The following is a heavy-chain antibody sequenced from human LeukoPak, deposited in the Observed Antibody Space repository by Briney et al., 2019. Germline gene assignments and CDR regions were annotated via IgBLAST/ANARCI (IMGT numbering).Heavy chain of an antibody. D-gene: IGHD3-22*01. CDR2: IYYSGST. CDR1: GGSISNHY. V-gene: IGHV4-59*08. J-gene: IGHJ3*02. CDR3: ASCHMAYSSLSCAFDM. Sequence: SETLSLTCTVSGGSISNHYWSWIRQPPGKGLEWIGYIYYSGSTNYNPSLKSRVTISVDTSKNQFSLKLSSVTAADTAVYYCASCHMAYSSLSCAFDMWGQGTMVTVSS.